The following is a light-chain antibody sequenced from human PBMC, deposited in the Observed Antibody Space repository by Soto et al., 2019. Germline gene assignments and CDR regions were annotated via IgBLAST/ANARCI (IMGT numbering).Light chain of an antibody. CDR1: QSVSNNY. V-gene: IGKV3-20*01. CDR2: GTS. CDR3: KQYCSSST. J-gene: IGKJ1*01. Sequence: EIVLTQSPGTLSLSPGERATLSCRASQSVSNNYLAWYQQKPGQAPSLLIYGTSNRATGIRDRFSGSVSGTDFTRTISRLEPEVFGVYYCKQYCSSSTFGQGTKVEIK.